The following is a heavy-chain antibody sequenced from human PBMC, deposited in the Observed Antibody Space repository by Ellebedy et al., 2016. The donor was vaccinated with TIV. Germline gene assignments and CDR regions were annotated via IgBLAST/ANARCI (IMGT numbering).Heavy chain of an antibody. CDR1: GFTFSSYA. V-gene: IGHV3-23*01. CDR3: AGRSGTYSDAFDI. D-gene: IGHD1-26*01. Sequence: GGSLRLSXAASGFTFSSYAMSWVRQAPGKGLEWLSTISDSTYTTYYADSVKGRFTISRDNSKNTLYLQMNSLRAEDTAVYYCAGRSGTYSDAFDIWGQGTMVTVSS. CDR2: ISDSTYTT. J-gene: IGHJ3*02.